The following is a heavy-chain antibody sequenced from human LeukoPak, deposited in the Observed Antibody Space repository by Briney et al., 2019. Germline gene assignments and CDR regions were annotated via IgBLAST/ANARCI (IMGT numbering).Heavy chain of an antibody. D-gene: IGHD1-1*01. CDR2: IHWDEDK. Sequence: SGPTLVNPTQTLTLTCSFSGFSLNTSGVSVSWIRQPPGKALEWLARIHWDEDKYYSPSLKTRLTVSKDTSKNQVVLTMTNVAPVDTATYYCARGTGLLDRHPVGFDFWGQGTLVTVSS. J-gene: IGHJ4*02. CDR3: ARGTGLLDRHPVGFDF. V-gene: IGHV2-70*11. CDR1: GFSLNTSGVS.